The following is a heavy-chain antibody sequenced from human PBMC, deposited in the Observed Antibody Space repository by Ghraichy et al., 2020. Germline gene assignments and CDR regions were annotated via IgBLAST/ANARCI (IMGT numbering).Heavy chain of an antibody. D-gene: IGHD2-21*02. CDR3: AREVNVVTDADAFDI. Sequence: SETLSLTCTVSGGSISSDNYFWSWLRQPPGKGLEWIGYIYYTGGAYYTPSLESRISISIDTSKNQFSLRLSSVTAADTAMYYCAREVNVVTDADAFDIWGQGTMVTVSS. J-gene: IGHJ3*02. V-gene: IGHV4-30-4*01. CDR1: GGSISSDNYF. CDR2: IYYTGGA.